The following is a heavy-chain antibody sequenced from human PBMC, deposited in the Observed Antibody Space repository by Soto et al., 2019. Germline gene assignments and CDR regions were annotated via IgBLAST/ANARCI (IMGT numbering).Heavy chain of an antibody. D-gene: IGHD6-13*01. V-gene: IGHV4-59*01. J-gene: IGHJ6*02. Sequence: SETLSLTCTVSGGSISSYYWSWIRQPPGKGLEWIGYIYYSGSTNYNPSLKSRVTISVDTSKNQFSLKLSSVTAADTAVYYCARDLGDSTDRRYYYGMDVWGQGTPVTVSS. CDR1: GGSISSYY. CDR2: IYYSGST. CDR3: ARDLGDSTDRRYYYGMDV.